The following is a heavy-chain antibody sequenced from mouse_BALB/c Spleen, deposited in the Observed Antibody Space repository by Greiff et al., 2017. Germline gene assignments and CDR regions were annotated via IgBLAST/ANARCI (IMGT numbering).Heavy chain of an antibody. CDR2: ISSGGSYT. CDR3: ARDSTARAFAY. V-gene: IGHV5-9-1*01. J-gene: IGHJ3*01. CDR1: GFTFSSYA. D-gene: IGHD3-2*01. Sequence: EVMLVESGGGLVKPGGSLKLSCAASGFTFSSYAMSWVRQTPEKRLEWVATISSGGSYTYYPDSVKGRFTISRDNAKNTLYLQMSSLRSEDTAMYYCARDSTARAFAYWGQGTLVTVSA.